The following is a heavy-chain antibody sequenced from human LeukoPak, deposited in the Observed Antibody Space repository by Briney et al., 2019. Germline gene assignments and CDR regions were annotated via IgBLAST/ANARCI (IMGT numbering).Heavy chain of an antibody. CDR3: AKDMLGYCSGGSCPGFDY. D-gene: IGHD2-15*01. CDR2: IRYDGSNK. Sequence: GGSLRLSCAASGFTFSSYSMHWVRQPACKGLEWVAFIRYDGSNKYYADFVKGRFTISRDNSKNTLYLQMNSLRAEDTAVYYCAKDMLGYCSGGSCPGFDYWGQGTLVTVSS. CDR1: GFTFSSYS. J-gene: IGHJ4*02. V-gene: IGHV3-30*02.